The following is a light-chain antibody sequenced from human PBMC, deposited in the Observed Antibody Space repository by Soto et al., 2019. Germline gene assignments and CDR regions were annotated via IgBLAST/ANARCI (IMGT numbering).Light chain of an antibody. CDR3: QQYYSTPLT. CDR1: QSVLYSSNNKNY. J-gene: IGKJ2*01. Sequence: DIVMTQSPDSLAVSLGERATINCKSSQSVLYSSNNKNYLAWYQQKPGKPPKLLIYWASTRESGVPDRFSGSGSGTDVNLTISSLEAEDVAVYYCQQYYSTPLTFGQGNKLEIK. V-gene: IGKV4-1*01. CDR2: WAS.